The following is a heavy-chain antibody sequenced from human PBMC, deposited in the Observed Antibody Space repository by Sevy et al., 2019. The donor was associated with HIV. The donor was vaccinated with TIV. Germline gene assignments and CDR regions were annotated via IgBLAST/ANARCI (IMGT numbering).Heavy chain of an antibody. CDR1: GFTFSTYW. CDR3: AGGYSMGGANYYPMDV. Sequence: GGSLRLSCAASGFTFSTYWMHWVRQAPGKGLVWLSRINSDGSSTNYAGSVRGRFSVSRDNAKNTLYLQMNSLRAEDTAVYYCAGGYSMGGANYYPMDVWGQGTTVTVSS. D-gene: IGHD1-26*01. CDR2: INSDGSST. V-gene: IGHV3-74*01. J-gene: IGHJ6*02.